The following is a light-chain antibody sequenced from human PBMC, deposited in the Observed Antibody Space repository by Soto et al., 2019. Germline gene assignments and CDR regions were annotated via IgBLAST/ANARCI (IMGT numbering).Light chain of an antibody. J-gene: IGKJ2*01. CDR1: QSISTF. CDR3: QQSFSTPRT. Sequence: DIQMTQSPSSLSASVGDTVTVTCRASQSISTFLHWYQHIPGKAPKLLIYSASSLQSGVSSRFSGNGAGTHFTLTSSGLQPEDFATYYCQQSFSTPRTVGQGTNLDVK. CDR2: SAS. V-gene: IGKV1-39*01.